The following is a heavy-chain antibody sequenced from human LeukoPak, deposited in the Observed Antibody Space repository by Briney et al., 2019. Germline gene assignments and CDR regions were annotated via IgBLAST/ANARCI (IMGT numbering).Heavy chain of an antibody. CDR2: TYYRSNWFN. CDR1: GDSVSSNSAA. J-gene: IGHJ5*02. Sequence: SQTLSLTCAISGDSVSSNSAAWNWVRQSPSRGLEWLGRTYYRSNWFNDFALSVKSRITINPDTSKNQFSLQLNSVTPEDTAVYYCAKNYGDSNWFDPWGQGTLVTVSS. D-gene: IGHD4-17*01. V-gene: IGHV6-1*01. CDR3: AKNYGDSNWFDP.